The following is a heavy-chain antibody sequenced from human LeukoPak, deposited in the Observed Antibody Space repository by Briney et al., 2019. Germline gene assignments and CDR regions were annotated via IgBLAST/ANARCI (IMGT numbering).Heavy chain of an antibody. J-gene: IGHJ6*03. CDR1: VYTFTNYG. CDR2: INAYNGDT. D-gene: IGHD2-2*01. V-gene: IGHV1-18*01. Sequence: ASVKVSCKASVYTFTNYGVSWVRQAPGQGLEWRGWINAYNGDTHYAQNLQGRLTMTTDTSTSMAFMELRSLRPDDTAVYFCARWGLVAPGTYYYYYMDVWGRGTTVTVSS. CDR3: ARWGLVAPGTYYYYYMDV.